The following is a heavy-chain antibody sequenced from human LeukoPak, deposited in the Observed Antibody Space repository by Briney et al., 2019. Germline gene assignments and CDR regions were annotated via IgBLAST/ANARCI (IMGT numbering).Heavy chain of an antibody. Sequence: SETLSLTCAVYGGSFSGYYWSWIRQPPGKGLEWIGEINHSGSTNYNPSLKSRVTISVDTSKNQFSLKLSSVTAADTAVYYCARVRYCSSTSCNYYYYGMDVWGQGTTVTVSS. V-gene: IGHV4-34*01. D-gene: IGHD2-2*01. CDR3: ARVRYCSSTSCNYYYYGMDV. CDR2: INHSGST. J-gene: IGHJ6*02. CDR1: GGSFSGYY.